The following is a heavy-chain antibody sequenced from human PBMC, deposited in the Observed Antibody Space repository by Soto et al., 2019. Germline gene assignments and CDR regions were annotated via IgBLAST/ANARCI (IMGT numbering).Heavy chain of an antibody. J-gene: IGHJ6*02. V-gene: IGHV1-46*01. Sequence: ASVKVSCKASGYAFSNNFMHWVRQAPAQGLEWMGVINPTTGLTSNAQKFQGRITMTSDTSSSTAYMELSSLRSEDTDVYYCARARRNGYFYGMDIWGQGTTVTVSS. D-gene: IGHD2-8*01. CDR2: INPTTGLT. CDR3: ARARRNGYFYGMDI. CDR1: GYAFSNNF.